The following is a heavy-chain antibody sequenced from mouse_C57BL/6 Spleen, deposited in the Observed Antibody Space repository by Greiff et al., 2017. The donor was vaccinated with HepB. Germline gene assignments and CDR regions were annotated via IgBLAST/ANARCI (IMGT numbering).Heavy chain of an antibody. D-gene: IGHD2-5*01. CDR3: VRQVESNHFYYAMDY. V-gene: IGHV10-1*01. CDR1: GFSFNTYA. CDR2: IRSKSNNYAT. J-gene: IGHJ4*01. Sequence: EVKLVESGGGLVQPKGSLKLSCAASGFSFNTYAMNWVRQAPGKGLEWVARIRSKSNNYATYYADSVKDRFTISRDDSESMLYLQMNNLKTEDTAMYYCVRQVESNHFYYAMDYWGQGTSVTVSS.